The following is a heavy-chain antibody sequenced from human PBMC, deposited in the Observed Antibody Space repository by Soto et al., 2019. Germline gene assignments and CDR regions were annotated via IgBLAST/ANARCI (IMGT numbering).Heavy chain of an antibody. CDR2: ISAHNGNT. CDR1: GYGFTTYG. J-gene: IGHJ4*02. CDR3: ARGRYVDY. Sequence: QVHLVQSGAEVKKPGASVKVSCKGSGYGFTTYGITWVRQAPGQGLEWMAWISAHNGNTNYAQKLQGRVTVTRDTSTSTAYMELRSLRSDDTDVYYCARGRYVDYWGQGALVTVSS. V-gene: IGHV1-18*01. D-gene: IGHD1-1*01.